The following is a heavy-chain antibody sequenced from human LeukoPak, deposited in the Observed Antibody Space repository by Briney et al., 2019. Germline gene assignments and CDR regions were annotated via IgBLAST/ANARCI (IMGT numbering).Heavy chain of an antibody. CDR3: ARDQWELESSFDY. CDR2: IYYSGST. D-gene: IGHD1-26*01. J-gene: IGHJ4*02. V-gene: IGHV4-39*07. Sequence: SETLSLTCTVFGGSISSSSYYWGWIRQPPGKGLEWIGSIYYSGSTYYNPSLKSRVTISVDTSKNQFSLKLSSVTAADTAVYYCARDQWELESSFDYWGQGTLVTVSS. CDR1: GGSISSSSYY.